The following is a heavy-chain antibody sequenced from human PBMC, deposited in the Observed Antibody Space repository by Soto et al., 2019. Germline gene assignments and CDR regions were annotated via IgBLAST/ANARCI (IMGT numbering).Heavy chain of an antibody. J-gene: IGHJ6*02. Sequence: SQTLSLTCAISGDSVSSNSAAWNWIRQSPSRGLEWLGRTYYRSKWYNDYAVSVKSRITINPDTSKSQFSLQLNSVTPEDTAVYYCARGGGHCSGGSCYSHYYYAKDVWGQGTTVTSP. CDR1: GDSVSSNSAA. CDR2: TYYRSKWYN. V-gene: IGHV6-1*01. D-gene: IGHD2-15*01. CDR3: ARGGGHCSGGSCYSHYYYAKDV.